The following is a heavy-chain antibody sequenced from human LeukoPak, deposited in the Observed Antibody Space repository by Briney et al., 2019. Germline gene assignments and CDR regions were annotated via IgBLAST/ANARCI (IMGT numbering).Heavy chain of an antibody. V-gene: IGHV3-49*03. Sequence: PGGSLRLSCAVSGFTFTSYWMSWFRQAPGKGLEWVGFIRSKIYGGTTEYAASVKGKFSISRDDSKSIAYLQMNSLKSEDTALYYCTRVGKFFWDFDYWGQGTLVTVSS. J-gene: IGHJ4*02. D-gene: IGHD3-3*01. CDR2: IRSKIYGGTT. CDR3: TRVGKFFWDFDY. CDR1: GFTFTSYW.